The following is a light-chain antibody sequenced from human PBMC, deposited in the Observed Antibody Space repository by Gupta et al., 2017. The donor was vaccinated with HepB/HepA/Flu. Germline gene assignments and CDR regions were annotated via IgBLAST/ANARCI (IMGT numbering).Light chain of an antibody. CDR1: QSVRSY. Sequence: EIVFTHSPATLSLSPGERATLSCRASQSVRSYLVWYQQKPGQAPRLLIYDASNRDTGIPARFSGSGSGKDFTLTISSREQEDFAGYYCQQHSNWRVFTFGRGTKVEIK. V-gene: IGKV3-11*01. CDR3: QQHSNWRVFT. J-gene: IGKJ4*01. CDR2: DAS.